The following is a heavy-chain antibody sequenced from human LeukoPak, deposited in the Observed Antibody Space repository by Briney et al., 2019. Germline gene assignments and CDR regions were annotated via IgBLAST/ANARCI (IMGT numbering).Heavy chain of an antibody. CDR1: GGSISSSSYY. CDR2: IYYSGST. CDR3: ARGDSSGWYGNAFDI. D-gene: IGHD6-19*01. Sequence: SETLSLTCTVSGGSISSSSYYWGWIRQPPGKGLEWIGSIYYSGSTYYNPSLKSRVTISVDTSKNQFSLKLSSVTAADTAMYYCARGDSSGWYGNAFDIWGQGTMVTVSS. V-gene: IGHV4-39*07. J-gene: IGHJ3*02.